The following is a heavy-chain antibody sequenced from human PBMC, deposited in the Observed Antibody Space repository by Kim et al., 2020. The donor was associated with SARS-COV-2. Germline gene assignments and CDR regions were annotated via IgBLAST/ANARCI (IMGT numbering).Heavy chain of an antibody. D-gene: IGHD3-9*01. Sequence: SETLSLTCAVYGGSFSGYYWSWIRQPPGKGLEWIGEINHSGSTNYNPSLKSRVTISVDTSKNQFSLKLSSVTAADTAVYYCAREDDVLRYFDWLPKFDYWGQGTLVTVSS. CDR3: AREDDVLRYFDWLPKFDY. CDR1: GGSFSGYY. CDR2: INHSGST. J-gene: IGHJ4*02. V-gene: IGHV4-34*01.